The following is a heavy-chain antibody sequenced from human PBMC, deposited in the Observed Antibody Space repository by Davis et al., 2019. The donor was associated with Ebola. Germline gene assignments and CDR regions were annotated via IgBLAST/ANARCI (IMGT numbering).Heavy chain of an antibody. CDR2: INTFNGNT. CDR1: GYSFSSYY. Sequence: ASVKVSCKPSGYSFSSYYIHWVRQAPGQGLEWMGWINTFNGNTNFAQKFQGGVTLTTDTSTNTAYMDLRSLRSDDTTIYYCAREVGLVGATPFDHWGQGTLVTVSS. J-gene: IGHJ4*02. D-gene: IGHD1-26*01. V-gene: IGHV1-18*04. CDR3: AREVGLVGATPFDH.